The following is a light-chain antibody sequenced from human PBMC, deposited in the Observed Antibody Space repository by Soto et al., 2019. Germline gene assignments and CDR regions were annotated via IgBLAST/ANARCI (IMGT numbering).Light chain of an antibody. J-gene: IGLJ2*01. CDR3: GTWDSSLSALV. CDR2: DNN. V-gene: IGLV1-51*01. Sequence: QSVLTQPPSVSAAPGQKVTISCSGSSSNIGNNYVSWYQQLPGTAPKLLIYDNNKRPSGIPDRFSGSKSGTSATLGITGPQTGDEADYYCGTWDSSLSALVFGGGTKLTVL. CDR1: SSNIGNNY.